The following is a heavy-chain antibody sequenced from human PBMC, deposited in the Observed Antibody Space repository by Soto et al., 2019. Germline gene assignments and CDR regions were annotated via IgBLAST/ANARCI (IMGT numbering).Heavy chain of an antibody. D-gene: IGHD2-21*02. CDR1: EFTFRNYA. CDR3: AKDAVSANGEWDWFDP. J-gene: IGHJ5*02. V-gene: IGHV3-23*01. CDR2: IDGSGGGA. Sequence: ELQLLESGGGLVQPGGSLRLSCAASEFTFRNYAMTWVRQAPGKGLEWVSSIDGSGGGAYYSDSVKGRFTVSRDDSQKTLYPQMRSLRVDDTAVYYCAKDAVSANGEWDWFDPWGQRTLVTVSS.